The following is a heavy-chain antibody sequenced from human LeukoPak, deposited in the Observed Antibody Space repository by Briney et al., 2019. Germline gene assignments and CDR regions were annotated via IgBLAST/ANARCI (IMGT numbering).Heavy chain of an antibody. Sequence: SETLSLTCTVSGGSISSSSYYWGWIRQPPGKGLEWIGSIYYSGSTYYNPSLKSRVTISVDTSKNQFSLKLSSVTAADTAVYYCASGLDGYNYEDYWGQGTLVTVSS. D-gene: IGHD5-24*01. V-gene: IGHV4-39*07. J-gene: IGHJ4*02. CDR2: IYYSGST. CDR1: GGSISSSSYY. CDR3: ASGLDGYNYEDY.